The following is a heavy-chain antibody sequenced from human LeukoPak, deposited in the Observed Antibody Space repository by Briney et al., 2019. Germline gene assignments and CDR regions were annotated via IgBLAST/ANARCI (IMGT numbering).Heavy chain of an antibody. CDR3: ARVGGKYYFDY. V-gene: IGHV3-7*01. CDR1: GFTFSSYW. Sequence: PGGSLRLSCAASGFTFSSYWMSWVRQAPGKGLEWVANIKQDGSEKYYVDSVKGRFTVSRDNAKNSLYLQMNSLRAEDTAVYYCARVGGKYYFDYWGQGTLVTVSS. D-gene: IGHD3-16*01. J-gene: IGHJ4*02. CDR2: IKQDGSEK.